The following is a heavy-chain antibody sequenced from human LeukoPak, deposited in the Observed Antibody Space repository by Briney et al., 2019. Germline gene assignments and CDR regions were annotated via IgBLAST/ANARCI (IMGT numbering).Heavy chain of an antibody. CDR3: ARRAVLYYFDS. V-gene: IGHV5-51*01. Sequence: GESLKISCKGSGYSFTNYWIVWMRQMPGKGPEWMGSIYPGDSDTRYSPSFQGQVTMSADKSISTAYLQWNSLKASDTAMYYCARRAVLYYFDSWGQGALVTVSS. J-gene: IGHJ4*02. CDR1: GYSFTNYW. CDR2: IYPGDSDT.